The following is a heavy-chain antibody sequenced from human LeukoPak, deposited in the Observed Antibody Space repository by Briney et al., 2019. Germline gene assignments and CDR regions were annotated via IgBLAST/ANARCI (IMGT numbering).Heavy chain of an antibody. CDR3: AKLHDFWSGYDDY. J-gene: IGHJ4*02. CDR1: GFTFNSYA. V-gene: IGHV3-23*01. CDR2: ISAGGVTT. D-gene: IGHD3-3*01. Sequence: GGSLRLSCAASGFTFNSYAMSWVRQFPGKGLEWVSGISAGGVTTYYADSVKGRFTISRDNSKNTLSLQMNSLRAEDTAVYYCAKLHDFWSGYDDYWGQGPLVTVSS.